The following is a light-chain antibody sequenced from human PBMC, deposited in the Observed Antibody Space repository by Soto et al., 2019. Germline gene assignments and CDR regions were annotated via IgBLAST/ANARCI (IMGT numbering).Light chain of an antibody. CDR2: KAS. V-gene: IGKV1-5*03. Sequence: DVQMTQSPSTLSASVGDRVTITCRASESISFWLAWYQHKPGKAPKLLIDKASNLGSGVPSRFSGSGSGTEFTLTISSLQPDDFATYSCQQYKTYSLTFGGGTEVEIK. CDR1: ESISFW. CDR3: QQYKTYSLT. J-gene: IGKJ4*01.